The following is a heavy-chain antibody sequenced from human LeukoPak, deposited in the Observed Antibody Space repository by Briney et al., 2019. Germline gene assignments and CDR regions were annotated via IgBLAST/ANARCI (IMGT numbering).Heavy chain of an antibody. D-gene: IGHD3-10*01. CDR1: GYTFTNYA. V-gene: IGHV1-3*01. CDR2: INAGNGNT. CDR3: ALQGVRGVSYFFDY. J-gene: IGHJ4*02. Sequence: GASVKVSCKASGYTFTNYAIHWVRQAPGQSIEWVGWINAGNGNTKYSQKFQDRVAISSYTSANTAYMELSSLRSEDTAVYYCALQGVRGVSYFFDYWGQGTLVTVSS.